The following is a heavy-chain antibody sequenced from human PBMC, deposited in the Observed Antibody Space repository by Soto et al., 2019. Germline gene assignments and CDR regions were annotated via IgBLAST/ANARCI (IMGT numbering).Heavy chain of an antibody. CDR1: GFTLSSYG. CDR2: ISYDGSNK. CDR3: AKDRSVVVGATTLFDY. D-gene: IGHD1-26*01. V-gene: IGHV3-30*18. Sequence: PGGSLRLSCAASGFTLSSYGMHWARQAPGKGLEWVAVISYDGSNKYYADSVKGRFTISRDNSKNTLYLQMNSLRAEDTAVYYCAKDRSVVVGATTLFDYWGQGTLVTVSS. J-gene: IGHJ4*02.